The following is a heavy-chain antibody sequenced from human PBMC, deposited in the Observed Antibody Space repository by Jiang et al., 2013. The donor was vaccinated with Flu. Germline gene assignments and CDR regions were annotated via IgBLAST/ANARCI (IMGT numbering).Heavy chain of an antibody. V-gene: IGHV3-13*01. CDR2: IGAAGDT. Sequence: GLVQSGGSLRLSCAASGFTFSSNDMHWVRQRTGKGLEWVSTIGAAGDTFYPDSVKGRFTISRETDRNSLYLQMNSLKAGDTAVYYCARGGGWHADAFDVWGQGTMVTVSS. CDR3: ARGGGWHADAFDV. CDR1: GFTFSSND. J-gene: IGHJ3*01. D-gene: IGHD4-23*01.